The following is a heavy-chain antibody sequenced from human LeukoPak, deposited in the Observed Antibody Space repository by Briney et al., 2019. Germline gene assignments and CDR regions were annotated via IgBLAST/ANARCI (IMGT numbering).Heavy chain of an antibody. CDR1: GGSISSSSYY. CDR2: IYYSGST. J-gene: IGHJ3*02. Sequence: PPETLSLTCTVSGGSISSSSYYWGWIRQPPGKGLEWIGSIYYSGSTYYNPSLKSRVTISVDTSKNRFSLKLSSVTAADTAVYYCAIKSIAVAGTVNDAFDIWGQGTMVTVSS. V-gene: IGHV4-39*01. CDR3: AIKSIAVAGTVNDAFDI. D-gene: IGHD6-19*01.